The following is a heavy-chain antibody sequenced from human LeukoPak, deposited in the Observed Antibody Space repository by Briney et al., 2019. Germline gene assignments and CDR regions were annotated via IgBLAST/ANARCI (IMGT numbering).Heavy chain of an antibody. CDR1: GYTFSSYS. CDR2: ISVRSNYI. J-gene: IGHJ4*02. Sequence: TGGSLRLSCAASGYTFSSYSINWVRQAPGKGLEWVASISVRSNYIYYADSVRGRFSISRDDARDSLYLQMNSLRAEDTAVYYCVRLRRNSDTSGSYYYYDYWGQGTLVTVSS. V-gene: IGHV3-21*01. CDR3: VRLRRNSDTSGSYYYYDY. D-gene: IGHD3-22*01.